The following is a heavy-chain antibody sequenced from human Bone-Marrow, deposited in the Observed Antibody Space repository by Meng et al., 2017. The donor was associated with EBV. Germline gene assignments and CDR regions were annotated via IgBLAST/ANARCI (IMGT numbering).Heavy chain of an antibody. CDR2: IKHSGST. CDR1: GGSLSGFS. Sequence: QVRLHRGGRGRLTPSETLSLTCLVNGGSLSGFSWSWIRQAPGKGLEWIGEIKHSGSTNYNPSLKNRVTTSVDPSKNQFSLRLSSVTAADTAVYYCARATGGSTGYFRWGQGTLVTVSS. CDR3: ARATGGSTGYFR. J-gene: IGHJ4*02. V-gene: IGHV4-34*01. D-gene: IGHD3-9*01.